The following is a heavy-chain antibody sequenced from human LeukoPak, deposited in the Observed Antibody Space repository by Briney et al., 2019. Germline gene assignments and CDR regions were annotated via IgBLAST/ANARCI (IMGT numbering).Heavy chain of an antibody. D-gene: IGHD3-10*01. V-gene: IGHV4-30-4*08. Sequence: SETLSLTCTVSGGSISSSDYYWSWIRQPPGKGLEWIGYIYYSGSTYYNPSLKSRVTISVDTSKNQFSLKLSSVTAADTAVYYCARASSYGFPGHLDYWGQGTLVTVSS. CDR1: GGSISSSDYY. CDR2: IYYSGST. J-gene: IGHJ4*02. CDR3: ARASSYGFPGHLDY.